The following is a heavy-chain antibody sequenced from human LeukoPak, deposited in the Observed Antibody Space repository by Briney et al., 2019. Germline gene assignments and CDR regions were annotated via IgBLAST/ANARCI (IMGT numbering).Heavy chain of an antibody. V-gene: IGHV1-2*02. J-gene: IGHJ6*02. CDR2: INPNSGGT. CDR3: ARDWSPGIYDILASYYYGMDV. CDR1: GYTFTGYY. Sequence: ASVKVSCKASGYTFTGYYMHWVRQAPGQGLEWMGWINPNSGGTNYAQKFQGRVTMTTDTSTRTAYMELRSLRSDDTAVYYCARDWSPGIYDILASYYYGMDVWGQGTTVTVSS. D-gene: IGHD3-9*01.